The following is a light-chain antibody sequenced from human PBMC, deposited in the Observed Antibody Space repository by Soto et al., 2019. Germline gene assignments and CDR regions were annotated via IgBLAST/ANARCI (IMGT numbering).Light chain of an antibody. Sequence: VLSQSPATLSLSPGERATLSCRTSLSVSVYLDWYQQKPGQAPRLLIYGASSRATGIPDRFSGSGSGTDFTLTISRLEPEDFAVYYCQQYGSSGTFGQGTKVDI. CDR3: QQYGSSGT. CDR1: LSVSVY. V-gene: IGKV3-20*01. CDR2: GAS. J-gene: IGKJ1*01.